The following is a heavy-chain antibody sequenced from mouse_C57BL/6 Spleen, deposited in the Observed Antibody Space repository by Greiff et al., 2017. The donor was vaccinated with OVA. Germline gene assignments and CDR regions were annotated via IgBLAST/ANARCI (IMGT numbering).Heavy chain of an antibody. CDR1: GYAFSSSW. V-gene: IGHV1-82*01. CDR2: IYPGDGDT. D-gene: IGHD1-1*01. Sequence: QVQLQQSGPELVKPGASVKIPCKASGYAFSSSWMNWVKQRPGKGLEWIGRIYPGDGDTNYNGKFKGKATLTADKSSSTAYMQLSSLTSEDSAVYFCARHYYGSIHWYFDVWGTGTTVTVSS. CDR3: ARHYYGSIHWYFDV. J-gene: IGHJ1*03.